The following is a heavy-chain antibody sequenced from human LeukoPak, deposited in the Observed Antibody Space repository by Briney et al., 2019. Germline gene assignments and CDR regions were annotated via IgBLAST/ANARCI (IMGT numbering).Heavy chain of an antibody. CDR2: IRVKAMSYST. D-gene: IGHD6-19*01. CDR1: GFTFSSYW. Sequence: GSLRLSCAASGFTFSSYWMTWVRQAPGKGLEWVGRIRVKAMSYSTEYAASVKGRFTVSRDDSTNSVYLQMNSLKTEDTAVYYCSSANPYGGGRGPFLIEHWGQGTLVTVSS. V-gene: IGHV3-72*01. J-gene: IGHJ4*02. CDR3: SSANPYGGGRGPFLIEH.